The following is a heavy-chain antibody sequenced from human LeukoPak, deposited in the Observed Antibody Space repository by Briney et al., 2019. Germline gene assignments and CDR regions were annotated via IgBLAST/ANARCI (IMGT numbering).Heavy chain of an antibody. CDR3: ARGDPHGAYFDY. Sequence: PGGSLRLSCAASGFTFSTYSMNWVRQAPGKGLEWVSVISSSSTYIYYSDSVRGRFTISGDNAKNSLYLQMNSLRAEDTAVYYCARGDPHGAYFDYWGQGALVTVSS. V-gene: IGHV3-21*01. CDR1: GFTFSTYS. J-gene: IGHJ4*02. CDR2: ISSSSTYI. D-gene: IGHD5-24*01.